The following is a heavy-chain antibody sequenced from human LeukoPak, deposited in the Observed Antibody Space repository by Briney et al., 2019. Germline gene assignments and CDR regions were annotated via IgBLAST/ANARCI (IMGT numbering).Heavy chain of an antibody. CDR3: ARVGVDYSGNIIKYYFDY. J-gene: IGHJ4*02. D-gene: IGHD4-23*01. CDR1: GNSFGDYY. CDR2: VYYSGTT. V-gene: IGHV4-59*01. Sequence: SETLSLTCTVSGNSFGDYYWSWIRQPPGKGLEWIGYVYYSGTTNYNPSLKSRVIISVDTSKNQFSLKLSPVIAADTAVYYCARVGVDYSGNIIKYYFDYWGQGTLVTVSS.